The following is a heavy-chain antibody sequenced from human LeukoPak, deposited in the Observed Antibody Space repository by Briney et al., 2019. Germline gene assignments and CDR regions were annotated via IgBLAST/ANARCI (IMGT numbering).Heavy chain of an antibody. Sequence: GGSLRLSCAASGFTVSSNYMSWVRQAPGKGLEWVSVIYSGGSTYYADSVKGRFTISRDNSKNTLYLQMNSLRAEDTAVYYCASNDFWSGYSDYWGQGTLVTVSS. J-gene: IGHJ4*02. CDR2: IYSGGST. CDR1: GFTVSSNY. D-gene: IGHD3-3*01. V-gene: IGHV3-53*01. CDR3: ASNDFWSGYSDY.